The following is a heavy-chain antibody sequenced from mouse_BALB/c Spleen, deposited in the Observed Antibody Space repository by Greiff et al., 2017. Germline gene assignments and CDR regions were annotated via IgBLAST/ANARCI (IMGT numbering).Heavy chain of an antibody. CDR1: GFNIKDYY. CDR3: KYYYGSLYAMDY. CDR2: IDPENGDT. Sequence: EVQLQQSGAELVRSGASVKLSCTASGFNIKDYYMHWVKQRPEQGLEWIGWIDPENGDTEYAPKFQGKATMTADTSSNTAYLQLSSLTSEDTAVYYCKYYYGSLYAMDYWGQGTSVTVSS. D-gene: IGHD1-2*01. J-gene: IGHJ4*01. V-gene: IGHV14-4*02.